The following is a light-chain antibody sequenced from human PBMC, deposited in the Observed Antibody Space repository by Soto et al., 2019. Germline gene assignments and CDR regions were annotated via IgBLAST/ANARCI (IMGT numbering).Light chain of an antibody. CDR3: QQYVGLPPT. J-gene: IGKJ1*01. V-gene: IGKV3-20*01. Sequence: EFVLTQSPGTLALSPWERATLSCMASQSVSSSHIAWYQQKPGQSPRLLIDGASSRASGIPDRFSGSGSGTDFTLTISRLEPEDFAVYYCQQYVGLPPTFGQGTKVDIK. CDR1: QSVSSSH. CDR2: GAS.